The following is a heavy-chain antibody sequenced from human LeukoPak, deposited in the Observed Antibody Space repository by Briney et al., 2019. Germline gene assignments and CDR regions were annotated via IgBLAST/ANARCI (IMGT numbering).Heavy chain of an antibody. CDR2: MNPNSGNT. J-gene: IGHJ6*03. V-gene: IGHV1-8*03. CDR1: GYTFTSYD. CDR3: ARVSGYYDFWSGYFYYYYYYMDV. D-gene: IGHD3-3*01. Sequence: ASVKVSCKASGYTFTSYDINWVRQATGRGLEWMGWMNPNSGNTGYAQKFQGRVTITRNTSISTAYMELSSLRSEDTAVYYCARVSGYYDFWSGYFYYYYYYMDVWGEGTTVTVSS.